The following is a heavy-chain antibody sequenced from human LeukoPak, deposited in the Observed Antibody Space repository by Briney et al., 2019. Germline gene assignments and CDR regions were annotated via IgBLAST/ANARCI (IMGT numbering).Heavy chain of an antibody. V-gene: IGHV3-7*04. CDR2: ITLDGGDS. D-gene: IGHD1-1*01. Sequence: GGSLRLSCAASGFPFSSYWMAWVRQAPGKGLEWVATITLDGGDSYYVDSVKGRFTVSRDNAKNSLYLQMNSLRAEDTAVFYCTTENWYVFENWGQGSLVTVSS. CDR1: GFPFSSYW. J-gene: IGHJ4*02. CDR3: TTENWYVFEN.